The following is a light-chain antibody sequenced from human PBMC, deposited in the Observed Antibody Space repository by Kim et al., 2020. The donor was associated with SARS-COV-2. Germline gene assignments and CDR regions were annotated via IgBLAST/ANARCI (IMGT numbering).Light chain of an antibody. CDR3: QTWGTGIG. Sequence: GASVKLTCTRSSGHSSYAIAWHQQQPEKGPRYLMKLNSDGSHSKGDVIPDRFSGSSSGAERYLTISSLQSEDEADYYCQTWGTGIGFGGGTQLTVL. V-gene: IGLV4-69*01. J-gene: IGLJ3*02. CDR1: SGHSSYA. CDR2: LNSDGSH.